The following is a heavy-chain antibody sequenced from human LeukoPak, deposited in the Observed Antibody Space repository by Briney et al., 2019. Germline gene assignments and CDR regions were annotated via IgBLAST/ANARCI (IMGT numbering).Heavy chain of an antibody. D-gene: IGHD3-10*01. J-gene: IGHJ6*03. CDR1: GGSVSSYY. V-gene: IGHV4-4*07. CDR3: ARGILWFGVYYYMDV. Sequence: SETLSLTCTVSGGSVSSYYWSWVRQPAAKGLEWIGRIYSSGSTNYNPSLKSRVTMSVDTSKNQFSLKLSSVTAADTAVYYCARGILWFGVYYYMDVWGKGTTVTVSS. CDR2: IYSSGST.